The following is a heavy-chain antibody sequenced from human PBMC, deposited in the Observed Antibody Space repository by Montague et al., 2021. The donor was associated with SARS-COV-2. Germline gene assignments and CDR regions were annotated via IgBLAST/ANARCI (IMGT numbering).Heavy chain of an antibody. J-gene: IGHJ6*02. Sequence: SETLSLTCAVYGGSFSGYYWSWIRQPPEKGLEWIGEINHSGSTNYNPSLKSRVTISVDTAKNQFSLKLSSVTAADTAVYYCARGRTVPSLFYYYGMDIGGQGTTVTVSS. CDR2: INHSGST. D-gene: IGHD4-17*01. CDR3: ARGRTVPSLFYYYGMDI. V-gene: IGHV4-34*01. CDR1: GGSFSGYY.